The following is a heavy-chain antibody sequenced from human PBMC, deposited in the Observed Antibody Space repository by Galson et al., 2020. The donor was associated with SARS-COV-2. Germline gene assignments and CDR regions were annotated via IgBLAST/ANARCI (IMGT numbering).Heavy chain of an antibody. CDR2: FRADGQSVSNT. V-gene: IGHV3-11*04. Sequence: NSGGSLSPSCAASGFIFRASHMSWTRQPPGKGLEWLSDFRADGQSVSNTYYADSVKGRFTISRDNARNSLYLQMDSLRAEDTAVYYCARDPRDGFAHFDYWGRGTLVTVSS. J-gene: IGHJ4*02. CDR1: GFIFRASH. CDR3: ARDPRDGFAHFDY.